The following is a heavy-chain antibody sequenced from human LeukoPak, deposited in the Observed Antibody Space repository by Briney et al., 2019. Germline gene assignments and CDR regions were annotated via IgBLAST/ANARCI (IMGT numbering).Heavy chain of an antibody. V-gene: IGHV6-1*01. D-gene: IGHD6-19*01. CDR2: TYYRSKWYN. Sequence: SQTLSLTCAISGDSVSSNSAAWNWIRQSPSRGLEWLGRTYYRSKWYNDYAVSVESRITINPDTSKNQFSLQLNSVTPEDTAVYYCASGTFTAGLFDYWGQGTLVTVSS. CDR3: ASGTFTAGLFDY. CDR1: GDSVSSNSAA. J-gene: IGHJ4*02.